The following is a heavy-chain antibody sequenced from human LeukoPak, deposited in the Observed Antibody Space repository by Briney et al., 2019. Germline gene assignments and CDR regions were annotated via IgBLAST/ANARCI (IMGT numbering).Heavy chain of an antibody. CDR2: IYTSGTTT. D-gene: IGHD1-26*01. CDR3: ARAKKRSGRSRNFYLDV. V-gene: IGHV4-61*09. CDR1: DDPINSGVYY. Sequence: SETLSLTCTVSDDPINSGVYYWNWIRQPAGKGLEWIGHIYTSGTTTNSNPSLKSRVAISLDTSKNHFSLKLSSVTAADTAVYYCARAKKRSGRSRNFYLDVWGKGTAVTVSS. J-gene: IGHJ6*03.